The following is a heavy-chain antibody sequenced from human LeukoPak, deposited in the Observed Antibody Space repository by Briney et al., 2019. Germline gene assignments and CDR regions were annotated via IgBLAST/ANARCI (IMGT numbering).Heavy chain of an antibody. CDR1: GFSFSSYW. J-gene: IGHJ4*02. CDR3: SRVSFCPRCHFDY. V-gene: IGHV3-74*03. CDR2: ISPDGSSA. Sequence: GGSLRLSCAASGFSFSSYWMHWVRQAPGKGLVWVARISPDGSSALSADSVRGRFTISRDNADNTLYLQLNSLRAEDTAVYYCSRVSFCPRCHFDYCGQGTLVTVSS. D-gene: IGHD2/OR15-2a*01.